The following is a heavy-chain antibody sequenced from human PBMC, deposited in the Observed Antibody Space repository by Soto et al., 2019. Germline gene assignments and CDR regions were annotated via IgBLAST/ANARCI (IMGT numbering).Heavy chain of an antibody. J-gene: IGHJ6*02. Sequence: QVQVVQSGVEVRRPGSSVKVSCKASGDKFKNCVISWVRQAPGPGVEWMGGIIPLFGTTDFAQRFQGRLTITTDESTTTAYMELSRLRSEDTATYYCAAELGFGKLSVVWGQGTTVIVSS. V-gene: IGHV1-69*01. CDR2: IIPLFGTT. D-gene: IGHD3-10*01. CDR1: GDKFKNCV. CDR3: AAELGFGKLSVV.